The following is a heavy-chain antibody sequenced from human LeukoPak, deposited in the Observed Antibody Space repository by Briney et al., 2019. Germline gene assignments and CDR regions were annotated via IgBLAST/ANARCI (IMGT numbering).Heavy chain of an antibody. CDR2: IYYSEST. Sequence: SETLSLTCTVSGGSVSSGSYYWSWLRQPPGRGLEWIGDIYYSESTNYNPSLKSRVTISVDTSKNQFSLKLSSVTAADTAVYYCARGRIAVAGTKNYFDYWGQGTLVTVSS. V-gene: IGHV4-61*01. CDR3: ARGRIAVAGTKNYFDY. CDR1: GGSVSSGSYY. J-gene: IGHJ4*02. D-gene: IGHD6-19*01.